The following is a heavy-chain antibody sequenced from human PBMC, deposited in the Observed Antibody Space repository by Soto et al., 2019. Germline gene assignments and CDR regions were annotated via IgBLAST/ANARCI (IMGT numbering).Heavy chain of an antibody. V-gene: IGHV3-74*01. CDR3: ARLPNKSPHN. J-gene: IGHJ1*01. Sequence: VQLVESGGGLVQPGGSLRLSCAASGFTFSSYWMHCVRQAPGKGLVWVSSISTDASSTSYADPVKGRFTISRDNAKNTLYLQMNRVRAEDTAVYYCARLPNKSPHNWGQGTLVSVS. CDR1: GFTFSSYW. CDR2: ISTDASST.